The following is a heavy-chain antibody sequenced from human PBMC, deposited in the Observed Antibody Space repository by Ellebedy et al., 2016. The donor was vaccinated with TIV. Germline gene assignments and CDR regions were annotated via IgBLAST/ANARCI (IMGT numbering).Heavy chain of an antibody. CDR2: IYYSGGT. CDR1: GGSISSYY. CDR3: ASTTRSSGYSSGPNWFDP. D-gene: IGHD6-19*01. V-gene: IGHV4-59*08. Sequence: SETLSLTCTVSGGSISSYYWSWIRQPPGKGLEWIGYIYYSGGTNYNPSLKSRVTISVDTSKNQFSLKLSSVTAADTAVYYCASTTRSSGYSSGPNWFDPWGQGTLVTVSS. J-gene: IGHJ5*02.